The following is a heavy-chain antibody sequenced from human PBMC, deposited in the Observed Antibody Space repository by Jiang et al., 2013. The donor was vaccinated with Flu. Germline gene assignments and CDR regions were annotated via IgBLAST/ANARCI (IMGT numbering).Heavy chain of an antibody. CDR3: ARPGASLGYMTRNAFDI. V-gene: IGHV1-69*01. D-gene: IGHD3-16*01. CDR2: SSLSLVQ. Sequence: EWMEGSSLSLVQQTTHRSSRAEVTITADESTSTAYMELSSLRSEDTAVYYCARPGASLGYMTRNAFDIWGQGTMVTVSS. J-gene: IGHJ3*02.